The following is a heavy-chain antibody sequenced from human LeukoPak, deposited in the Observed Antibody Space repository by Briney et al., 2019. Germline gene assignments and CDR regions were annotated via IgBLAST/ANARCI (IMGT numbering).Heavy chain of an antibody. J-gene: IGHJ4*02. V-gene: IGHV4-34*01. CDR2: INHSGST. Sequence: PSETLSLTCAVYGGSFSAYYWSWIRQPPGKGLEWIGEINHSGSTNYNPSLKSRVAISGDTSRNQFSLRLTSLTAADTAVYYCARGQRITMTDWGQGTLVTVSS. CDR1: GGSFSAYY. CDR3: ARGQRITMTD. D-gene: IGHD3-22*01.